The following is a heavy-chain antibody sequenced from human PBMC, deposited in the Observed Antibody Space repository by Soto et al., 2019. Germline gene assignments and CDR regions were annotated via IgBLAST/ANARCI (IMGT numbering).Heavy chain of an antibody. Sequence: QVQLQESGPGLVKPSQTLSLTCTVSGGSISSGGYCWTWIRQPPGKGLEWIGCICDTGSTYYNPSLSSRVXXXTXXPENQFSLNMNSVIAADTAVYYCARTWGLRDQFDYWGQGILVTVSS. CDR3: ARTWGLRDQFDY. J-gene: IGHJ4*02. V-gene: IGHV4-31*03. D-gene: IGHD2-21*01. CDR2: ICDTGST. CDR1: GGSISSGGYC.